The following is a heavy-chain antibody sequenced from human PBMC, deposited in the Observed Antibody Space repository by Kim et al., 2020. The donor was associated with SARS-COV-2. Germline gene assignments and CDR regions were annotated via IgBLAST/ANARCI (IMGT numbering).Heavy chain of an antibody. CDR2: IATAGDT. Sequence: GGSLRLSCAASGFTFSSYDMHWVRQATGKGLEWVSAIATAGDTYYPGSVMRRFTISSEKAKNSLYLQMNSLRAGDTAVFYCARGGSSSSNPLFDYYYYMDVWGRGTALTVSS. D-gene: IGHD6-6*01. J-gene: IGHJ6*03. V-gene: IGHV3-13*01. CDR3: ARGGSSSSNPLFDYYYYMDV. CDR1: GFTFSSYD.